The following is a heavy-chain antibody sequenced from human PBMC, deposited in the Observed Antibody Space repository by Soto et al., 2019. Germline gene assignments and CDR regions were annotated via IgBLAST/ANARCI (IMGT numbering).Heavy chain of an antibody. CDR3: ARGGSFRSFDY. CDR2: IYGDDDK. J-gene: IGHJ4*02. CDR1: GFSLSTHGVG. D-gene: IGHD3-10*01. V-gene: IGHV2-5*02. Sequence: QVTLKESGPTLVKPTQTLTLTCSFTGFSLSTHGVGVAWIRQPPGKALEWLALIYGDDDKRYRSSLKSRLSISHDTSKNQVVLTMTDMDPADTATYYCARGGSFRSFDYWCQGTLVTVSS.